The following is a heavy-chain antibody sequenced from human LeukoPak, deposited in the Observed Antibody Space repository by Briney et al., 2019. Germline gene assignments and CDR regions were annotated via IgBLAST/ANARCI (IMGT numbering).Heavy chain of an antibody. CDR2: INGRGDNT. CDR3: AKDRVSPGFNWFDP. Sequence: GGSLRLSCAASGVIISSYAMSWVRQAPGKGLEWVSAINGRGDNTYYADFVKGRFTISRDNSKSTVYLQMNSLRTEDTAVYYCAKDRVSPGFNWFDPWGQGTLVTVS. CDR1: GVIISSYA. D-gene: IGHD2/OR15-2a*01. J-gene: IGHJ5*02. V-gene: IGHV3-23*01.